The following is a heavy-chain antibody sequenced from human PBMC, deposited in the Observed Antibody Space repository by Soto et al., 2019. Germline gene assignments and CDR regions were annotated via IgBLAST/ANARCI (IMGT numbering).Heavy chain of an antibody. CDR2: INPTGGRA. CDR3: XRVRATGFSLFYYGMDV. Sequence: PGGSLRLSCVASGFPFTTHALAWVRQAPGKGLDWVSSINPTGGRAYYADSVEGRFAISRDNSENTLYLHMNDLRGDDTAIYYCXRVRATGFSLFYYGMDVWGQGTSVTVSS. V-gene: IGHV3-23*01. CDR1: GFPFTTHA. D-gene: IGHD1-26*01. J-gene: IGHJ6*02.